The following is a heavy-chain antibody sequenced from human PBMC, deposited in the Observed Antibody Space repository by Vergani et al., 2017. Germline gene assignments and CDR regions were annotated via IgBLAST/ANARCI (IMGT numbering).Heavy chain of an antibody. Sequence: QVQLVESGGGVVQPGGSLRLSCAASEFIFSNCGMHWVRQAPGKGLEWVAFIRYDGIVEYYGDSVRGRFTISRDNSKNTLYMQMNRLRPEDTAVYYCATAGAAYCRGASCYDFFEYWGQGTLVTVAS. D-gene: IGHD2-15*01. J-gene: IGHJ4*02. CDR2: IRYDGIVE. CDR1: EFIFSNCG. V-gene: IGHV3-30*02. CDR3: ATAGAAYCRGASCYDFFEY.